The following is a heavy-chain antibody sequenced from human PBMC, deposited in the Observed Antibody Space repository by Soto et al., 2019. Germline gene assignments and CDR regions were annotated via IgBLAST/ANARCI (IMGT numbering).Heavy chain of an antibody. J-gene: IGHJ4*02. CDR3: ARSDFDWLSKARYYFDY. CDR1: GYTFTNYG. Sequence: GASVKVSCKASGYTFTNYGISWVRQAPGQGLEWMGIINPSGGSTTYAQKFQGRVTMTRDTSTSTVYMELSSLRSEDTAVYYCARSDFDWLSKARYYFDYWGQGTLVTVSS. D-gene: IGHD3-9*01. CDR2: INPSGGST. V-gene: IGHV1-46*01.